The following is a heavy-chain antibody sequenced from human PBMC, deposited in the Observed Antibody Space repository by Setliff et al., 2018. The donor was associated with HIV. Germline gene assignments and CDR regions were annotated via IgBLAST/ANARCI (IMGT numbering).Heavy chain of an antibody. J-gene: IGHJ4*02. CDR1: GGTLSNYA. V-gene: IGHV1-69*10. Sequence: GASVKVSCKASGGTLSNYAISWVRQAPGQGLEWVGGIIPFVNIANYAQKFQGRVTMTADKSTSTVYMELRSLRSEDTAVYYCARENYDGSGYYYDFDYWGQGTLVTVSS. CDR3: ARENYDGSGYYYDFDY. CDR2: IIPFVNIA. D-gene: IGHD3-22*01.